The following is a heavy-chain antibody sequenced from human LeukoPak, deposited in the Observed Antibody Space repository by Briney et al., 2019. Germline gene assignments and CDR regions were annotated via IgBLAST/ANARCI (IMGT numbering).Heavy chain of an antibody. Sequence: PGGSLRLSCATSGFTFSLYSMNWVRQAPGKGLEWVSSISSNATYKYYADSVRGRFTISRDNAKNLLYLQMDSLRVEDTAVYYCATISGSYPDWDCWGQGILVTVSS. CDR1: GFTFSLYS. V-gene: IGHV3-21*06. CDR3: ATISGSYPDWDC. CDR2: ISSNATYK. D-gene: IGHD1-26*01. J-gene: IGHJ4*02.